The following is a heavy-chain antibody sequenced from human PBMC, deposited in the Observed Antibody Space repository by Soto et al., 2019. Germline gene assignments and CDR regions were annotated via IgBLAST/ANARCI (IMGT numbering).Heavy chain of an antibody. CDR2: TYYRSKWYN. CDR1: RGSVSWNSVS. D-gene: IGHD6-13*01. J-gene: IGHJ4*02. V-gene: IGHV6-1*01. Sequence: SQTPSPTFAHSRGSVSWNSVSLNWIRASPSRGLEWLGRTYYRSKWYNDYAVSVESRITINADTSKNQFFLQLNSVIPEDTAVYYCVRLIGNSWLDYWGQGTLVTVSS. CDR3: VRLIGNSWLDY.